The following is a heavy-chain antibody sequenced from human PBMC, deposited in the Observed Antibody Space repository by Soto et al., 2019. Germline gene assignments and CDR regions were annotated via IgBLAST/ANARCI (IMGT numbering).Heavy chain of an antibody. Sequence: ETLSLTCTVPGGSISSYYWSWIRQPAGKGLEWIGRIYTSGSTNYNPSLKSRVTMSVDTSKNQFSLKLSSVTAADTAVYYCASTSRRYYSDYYYGMDVCGQGPTVTVYS. J-gene: IGHJ6*02. CDR2: IYTSGST. D-gene: IGHD4-4*01. CDR3: ASTSRRYYSDYYYGMDV. V-gene: IGHV4-4*07. CDR1: GGSISSYY.